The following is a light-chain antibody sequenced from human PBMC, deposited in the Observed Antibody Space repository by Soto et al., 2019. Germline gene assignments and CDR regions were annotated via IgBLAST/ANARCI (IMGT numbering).Light chain of an antibody. CDR2: DVS. J-gene: IGLJ1*01. V-gene: IGLV2-14*01. CDR1: SSDVGGYNY. Sequence: QSVLTQPASVSGSPGKSITVSCTGTSSDVGGYNYVSWYQQHPGKAPKLMIYDVSNRPSGVSNRFSGSKSGNTASLTISGLRAEDEADYYCSSYTSSGTLVFGTGTKVTVL. CDR3: SSYTSSGTLV.